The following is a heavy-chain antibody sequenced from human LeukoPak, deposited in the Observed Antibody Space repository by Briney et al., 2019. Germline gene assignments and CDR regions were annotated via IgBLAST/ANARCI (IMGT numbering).Heavy chain of an antibody. D-gene: IGHD3-22*01. CDR1: GFTFSIYD. CDR2: SGTAGDT. Sequence: PGGSLRFSCAASGFTFSIYDMHWVRQATGKGLEWVSSSGTAGDTYYPASVKGRFTISRENAKNSLYLQMNSLRAGDTAVYYCVARPSYYDSSGYYDYWGQGTLVTASS. V-gene: IGHV3-13*01. J-gene: IGHJ4*02. CDR3: VARPSYYDSSGYYDY.